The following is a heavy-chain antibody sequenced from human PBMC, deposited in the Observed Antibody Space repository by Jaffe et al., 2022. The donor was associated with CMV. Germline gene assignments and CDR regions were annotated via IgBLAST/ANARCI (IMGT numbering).Heavy chain of an antibody. D-gene: IGHD3-22*01. J-gene: IGHJ3*02. CDR2: ISSSGSTI. Sequence: EVQLVESGGGLVQPGGSLRLSCAASGFTFSSYEMNWVRQAPGKGLEWVSYISSSGSTIYYADSVKGRFTISRDNAKNSLYLQMNSLRAEDTAVYYCARGERYYDSSGYYSEDNDAFDIWGQGTMVTVSS. V-gene: IGHV3-48*03. CDR3: ARGERYYDSSGYYSEDNDAFDI. CDR1: GFTFSSYE.